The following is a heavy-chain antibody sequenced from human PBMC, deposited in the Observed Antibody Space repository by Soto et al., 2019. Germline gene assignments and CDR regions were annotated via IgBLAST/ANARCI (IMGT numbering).Heavy chain of an antibody. CDR3: VKDIIQYCSTTNCPIGDF. CDR1: GFNFDDYA. J-gene: IGHJ4*02. D-gene: IGHD2-2*01. CDR2: IKWNSDSI. V-gene: IGHV3-9*01. Sequence: PGGSLRLSCAASGFNFDDYAMHWVRQAPGNGLEWVSVIKWNSDSIDYADSVKGRFTISRDNAKNSLYLQMNSLRHEDTALYYRVKDIIQYCSTTNCPIGDFWGQGTLVTVSS.